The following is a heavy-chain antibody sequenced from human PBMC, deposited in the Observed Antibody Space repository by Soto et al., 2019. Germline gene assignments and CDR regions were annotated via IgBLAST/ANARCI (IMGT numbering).Heavy chain of an antibody. CDR1: GFTFTSSA. V-gene: IGHV1-58*02. CDR3: AATLYDYDILTGYFAFDI. CDR2: IVVGSGNT. J-gene: IGHJ3*02. D-gene: IGHD3-9*01. Sequence: GASVKVSCKASGFTFTSSAMQWLRQARGQRLEWIGWIVVGSGNTNYAQKFQERVTITRDMSTSTAYMELSSLRSEDTAVYYCAATLYDYDILTGYFAFDISGQGTMVTVSS.